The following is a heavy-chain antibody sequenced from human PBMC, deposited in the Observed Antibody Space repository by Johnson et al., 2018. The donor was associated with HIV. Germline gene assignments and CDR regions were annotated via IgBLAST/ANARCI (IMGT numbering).Heavy chain of an antibody. J-gene: IGHJ3*02. CDR3: AKDLAVAAMGAFDI. V-gene: IGHV3-9*01. Sequence: VQLVESGGGLVQPGRSLRLSCAASGFTFDDYAMHWVRQAPGKGLEWVSGISWNSGSIGYADSVKGRFTISRDNAKNSLYLQMNRLRAEDTALYYCAKDLAVAAMGAFDIWGQGTRVTVSS. D-gene: IGHD6-19*01. CDR2: ISWNSGSI. CDR1: GFTFDDYA.